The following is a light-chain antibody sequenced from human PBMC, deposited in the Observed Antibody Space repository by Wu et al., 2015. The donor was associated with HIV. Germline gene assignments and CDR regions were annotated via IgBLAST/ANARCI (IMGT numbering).Light chain of an antibody. V-gene: IGKV3-20*01. CDR2: GAS. Sequence: EIVLTQSPGTLSLSPGERATLSCRASQSVNSRNLAWYQQKPGQAPRLLIYGASSRATGIPDRFSGSGSGTDFTLTISRLEPEDFAVYFCQQYADSPRTFGQGTKVEIK. CDR1: QSVNSRN. J-gene: IGKJ1*01. CDR3: QQYADSPRT.